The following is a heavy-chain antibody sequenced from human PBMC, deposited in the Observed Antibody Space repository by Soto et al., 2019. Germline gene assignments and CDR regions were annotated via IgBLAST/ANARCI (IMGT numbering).Heavy chain of an antibody. CDR2: ISSSGSTI. CDR1: GFTFSDYY. J-gene: IGHJ6*03. D-gene: IGHD6-13*01. CDR3: ASCTAAGKLAYPYYYYYMDV. Sequence: GGSLRLSCAASGFTFSDYYMSWIRQAPGKGLEWVSYISSSGSTIYYADSVKGRFTISRDNAKNSLYLQMNSLRAEDTAVYYCASCTAAGKLAYPYYYYYMDVWGKGTTVTVSS. V-gene: IGHV3-11*01.